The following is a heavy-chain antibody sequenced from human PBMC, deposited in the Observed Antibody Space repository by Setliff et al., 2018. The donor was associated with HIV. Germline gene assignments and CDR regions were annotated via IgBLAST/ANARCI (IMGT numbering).Heavy chain of an antibody. D-gene: IGHD2-15*01. CDR2: IGPSGDT. CDR3: VRHHDSDFSGDPDWSDP. J-gene: IGHJ5*02. CDR1: GGSMKISNYY. Sequence: SETLSLTCAVSGGSMKISNYYWAWIRQPPGKGLEWIGQIGPSGDTIYNPSLKSRVTMSVDTSNDHFSLKLTSLTAADTAVYYCVRHHDSDFSGDPDWSDPWGLGILVTVSS. V-gene: IGHV4-39*01.